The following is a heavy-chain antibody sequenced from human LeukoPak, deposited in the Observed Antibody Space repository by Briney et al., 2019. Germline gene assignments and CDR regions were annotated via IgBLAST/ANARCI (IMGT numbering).Heavy chain of an antibody. CDR2: INHSGTT. Sequence: SETLSLTCAVYGGSFSGYYWSWIRQPPGKGLEWIGEINHSGTTNYNPSLKSRVTISVDTSKNQFSLKPSSVTAADTAVYYCARSRDADYYDSSGYYQPLDYWGQGTLVTVSS. J-gene: IGHJ4*02. CDR1: GGSFSGYY. V-gene: IGHV4-34*01. D-gene: IGHD3-22*01. CDR3: ARSRDADYYDSSGYYQPLDY.